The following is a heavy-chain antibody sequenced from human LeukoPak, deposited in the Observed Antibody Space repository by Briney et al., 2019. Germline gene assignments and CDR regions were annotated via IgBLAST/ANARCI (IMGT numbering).Heavy chain of an antibody. CDR2: IDPTSGGT. D-gene: IGHD2-2*02. CDR3: ARVPGPYTTSRFDY. V-gene: IGHV1-2*02. CDR1: GYTFTGYY. J-gene: IGHJ4*02. Sequence: VKXSCKTSGYTFTGYYLHWVRQAPGQGPEWMGRIDPTSGGTHYAQKFQGRVTVTRDTSTSTVYMELSGLRSDDTAVYYCARVPGPYTTSRFDYWGQGTLVTVSS.